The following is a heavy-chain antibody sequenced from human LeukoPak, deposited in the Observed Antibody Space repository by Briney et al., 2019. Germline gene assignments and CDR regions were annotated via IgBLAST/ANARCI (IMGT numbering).Heavy chain of an antibody. D-gene: IGHD3-3*02. CDR3: ARERTSTPGFDY. CDR2: IWYDGSNK. J-gene: IGHJ4*02. CDR1: GFTFSSYG. V-gene: IGHV3-33*01. Sequence: PGRSLRLSCAASGFTFSSYGMHWVRQAPGKGLEWVAVIWYDGSNKYYADSVKGRFTISRDNSKNALYLQMNSPRAEDTAVYYCARERTSTPGFDYWGQGTLVTVSS.